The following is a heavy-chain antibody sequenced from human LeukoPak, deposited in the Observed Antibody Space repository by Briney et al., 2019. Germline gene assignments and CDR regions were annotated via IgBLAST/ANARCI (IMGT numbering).Heavy chain of an antibody. Sequence: GGSLRLSCAASGFTFSSYAMSWVRQAPGKGLEWVSAISGSGGSTYYADSVKGRFTISRDNSKNTLYLQMNSLRAEDTAVYYCASDLGGNPLVDDAFDIWGQGTMVTVSS. V-gene: IGHV3-23*01. CDR3: ASDLGGNPLVDDAFDI. CDR1: GFTFSSYA. J-gene: IGHJ3*02. D-gene: IGHD6-6*01. CDR2: ISGSGGST.